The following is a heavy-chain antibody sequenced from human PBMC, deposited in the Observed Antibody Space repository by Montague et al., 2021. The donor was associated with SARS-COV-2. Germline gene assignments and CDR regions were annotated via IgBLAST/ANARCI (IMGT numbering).Heavy chain of an antibody. CDR2: ISYDGSNK. D-gene: IGHD3-16*02. J-gene: IGHJ4*02. CDR3: ARDNYDYVWGSYRYIY. Sequence: SLRLSCAASGFTFSSYAMHWVRQAPGKGLEWVAVISYDGSNKYYSDSVKGLFTISRDNSKNTLYLQMNSLRAGDTAVYYCARDNYDYVWGSYRYIYWGQGTLVTVSS. CDR1: GFTFSSYA. V-gene: IGHV3-30*04.